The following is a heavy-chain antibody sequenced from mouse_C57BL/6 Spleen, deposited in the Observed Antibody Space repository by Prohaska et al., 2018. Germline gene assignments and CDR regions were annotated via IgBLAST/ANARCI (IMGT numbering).Heavy chain of an antibody. CDR3: TPSAGCSQH. Sequence: EVKLEESGGGLVQPGGSMKLSCVASGFTFSNYWMNWVRQSPEKGLEWVAQIRLKFDNYSTHYVDSVKGSFTISSVDSKSIVHLPITTFRPTHIAFSSRTPSAGCSQHWVQGSTLPVCS. CDR2: IRLKFDNYST. J-gene: IGHJ2*01. V-gene: IGHV6-3*01. D-gene: IGHD4-1*01. CDR1: GFTFSNYW.